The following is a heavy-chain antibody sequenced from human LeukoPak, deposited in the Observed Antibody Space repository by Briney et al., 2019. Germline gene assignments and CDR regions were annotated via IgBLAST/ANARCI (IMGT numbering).Heavy chain of an antibody. CDR1: GFTVITND. Sequence: GGSVRLSCAASGFTVITNDMTWVRQAPGKGLEWVSVLYSDGNTKYADSVQGRFTISRDNSKNTLYLEMNSLSPDDTAVYYCARGVEPLAANTLAYWGQGTLVTVSS. D-gene: IGHD1-14*01. CDR2: LYSDGNT. J-gene: IGHJ4*02. V-gene: IGHV3-53*01. CDR3: ARGVEPLAANTLAY.